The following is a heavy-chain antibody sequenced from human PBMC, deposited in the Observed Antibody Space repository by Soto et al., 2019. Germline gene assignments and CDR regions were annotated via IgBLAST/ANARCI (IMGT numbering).Heavy chain of an antibody. J-gene: IGHJ3*02. CDR3: ARGGYSSGWSDAFDI. D-gene: IGHD6-19*01. CDR1: GDSISSGYY. V-gene: IGHV4-38-2*02. Sequence: SETLSLTCTVSGDSISSGYYWGWIRQPPGKGLEWIGSIYHSGSTYYNPSLKSRVTISVDTSKNQFSLKLSSVTAADTAVYYCARGGYSSGWSDAFDIWGQGTMVTV. CDR2: IYHSGST.